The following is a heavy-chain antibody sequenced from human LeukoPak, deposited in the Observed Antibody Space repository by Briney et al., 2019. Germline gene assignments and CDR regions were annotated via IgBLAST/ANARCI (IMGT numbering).Heavy chain of an antibody. CDR3: AKDRGIISDY. CDR1: GFTFSSYG. V-gene: IGHV3-30*02. D-gene: IGHD3-10*01. J-gene: IGHJ4*02. Sequence: GGSLRLSCAASGFTFSSYGMHWVRQAPGKGLEWVAFIRYDGSNKYYADSVKGRFTISRDNSKNTPYLQMNSLRAEDTAVYYCAKDRGIISDYWGQGTLVTVSS. CDR2: IRYDGSNK.